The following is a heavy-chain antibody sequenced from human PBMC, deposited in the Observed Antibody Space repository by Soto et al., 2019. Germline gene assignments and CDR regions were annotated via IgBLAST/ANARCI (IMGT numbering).Heavy chain of an antibody. Sequence: SETLSLTCAFYGLSFSGYYWSLIRQPPGKGLEWIGEINHSGSTNYNPSLKSRVTISVDTSKNQFSLKLSSVTAADTAVYYCARGGKGMNYYYYYMDVWGKGTTVTVSS. CDR2: INHSGST. CDR1: GLSFSGYY. D-gene: IGHD3-10*01. V-gene: IGHV4-34*01. CDR3: ARGGKGMNYYYYYMDV. J-gene: IGHJ6*03.